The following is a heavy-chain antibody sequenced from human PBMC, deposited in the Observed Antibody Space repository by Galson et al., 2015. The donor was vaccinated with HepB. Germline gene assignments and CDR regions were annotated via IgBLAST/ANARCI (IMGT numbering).Heavy chain of an antibody. J-gene: IGHJ2*01. Sequence: SLRLSCAASGFTLSRYWIHWVRQTPGKGLVWVSRINGDGSSTSYADSVKGRFTISRDNAKNTLYLQMNSLRVEDTAVYYCVRDVKDIEGDWYFDLWGRGTLVTVSS. V-gene: IGHV3-74*01. CDR2: INGDGSST. CDR1: GFTLSRYW. D-gene: IGHD2-15*01. CDR3: VRDVKDIEGDWYFDL.